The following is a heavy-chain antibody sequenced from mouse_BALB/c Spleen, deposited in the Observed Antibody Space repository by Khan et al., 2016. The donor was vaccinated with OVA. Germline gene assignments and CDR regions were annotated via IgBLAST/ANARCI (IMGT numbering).Heavy chain of an antibody. D-gene: IGHD2-14*01. CDR1: GYTFTSYT. CDR3: VRDGADHRNDGWFAY. J-gene: IGHJ3*01. Sequence: LEESGAELARPGASVKMSCKASGYTFTSYTIHWIKERPGQGLEWIGYINPSNGYTNYNQKFKDKATLTTDKSSTTAYLQLSSLTSDDSAVYNCVRDGADHRNDGWFAYWGQGTLVTVSA. V-gene: IGHV1-4*01. CDR2: INPSNGYT.